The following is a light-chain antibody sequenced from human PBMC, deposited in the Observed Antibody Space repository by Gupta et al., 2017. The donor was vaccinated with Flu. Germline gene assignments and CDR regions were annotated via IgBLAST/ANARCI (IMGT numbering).Light chain of an antibody. CDR3: SSYTSSSGIYV. Sequence: INITCTGASRDGSYYIDVHWYQQDTGQAPILMIYGDSSRPSGVSNRYSGSGSGYAASLTISRLSVEAEDDYYYSSYTSSSGIYVFGAGTKVTVL. V-gene: IGLV2-14*01. CDR1: SRDGSYYID. CDR2: GDS. J-gene: IGLJ1*01.